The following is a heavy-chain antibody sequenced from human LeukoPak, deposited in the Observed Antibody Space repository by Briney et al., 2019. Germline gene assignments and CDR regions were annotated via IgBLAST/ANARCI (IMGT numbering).Heavy chain of an antibody. Sequence: GRSLRLSCAAAGFTLDDYGMSWVRQVPGKGLEWIGGINEKGDGTGYADSVKGRFNISRDNAKNSLYLQMDSLRAEDTALYYGARLGGPDYYFYYYVDVWGKGTTVTVSS. J-gene: IGHJ6*03. CDR2: INEKGDGT. CDR3: ARLGGPDYYFYYYVDV. V-gene: IGHV3-20*04. CDR1: GFTLDDYG. D-gene: IGHD1-26*01.